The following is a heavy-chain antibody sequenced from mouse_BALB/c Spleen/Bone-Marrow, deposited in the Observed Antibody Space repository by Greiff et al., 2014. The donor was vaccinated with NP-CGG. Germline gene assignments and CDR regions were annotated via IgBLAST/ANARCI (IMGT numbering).Heavy chain of an antibody. D-gene: IGHD4-1*01. V-gene: IGHV1-54*01. J-gene: IGHJ4*01. CDR1: GYAFTNYL. CDR2: INPGGGGT. Sequence: VQLQQSGAELVRPGTSVKVSCKASGYAFTNYLIEWVKQRPGQGLEWIGVINPGGGGTNYNEKFKSKATLTADKSSSTAYMQLSSLTSDDSAVYFWARGLTGTSAMDYWGQGTSVTVAS. CDR3: ARGLTGTSAMDY.